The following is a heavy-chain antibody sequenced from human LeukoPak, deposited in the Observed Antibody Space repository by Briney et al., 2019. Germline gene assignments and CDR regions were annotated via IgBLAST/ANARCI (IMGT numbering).Heavy chain of an antibody. Sequence: SETLSLTCTVSGGSISSYYWSWIRQPPGKGLEWIGYIYYSGSTNYNPSLKSRVTMSVDTSKNQFSLKLSSVTAADTAVYYCARDQYYYGSGSYGLDYWGQGTLVTVSS. J-gene: IGHJ4*02. CDR2: IYYSGST. D-gene: IGHD3-10*01. CDR1: GGSISSYY. CDR3: ARDQYYYGSGSYGLDY. V-gene: IGHV4-59*12.